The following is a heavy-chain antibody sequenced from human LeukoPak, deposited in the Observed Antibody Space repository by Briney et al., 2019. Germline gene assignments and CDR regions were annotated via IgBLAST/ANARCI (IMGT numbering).Heavy chain of an antibody. J-gene: IGHJ4*02. CDR2: ISTAGGST. Sequence: GGSLRLSCAASGFSFNNYAMSWLRQAPGKGLEWVSAISTAGGSTYYADSVKGRFTVSRDNSKNTLSLQMDSLRVEDTALYYCAKDWTTVVTPKGYYFDSWGQGTLVTVSS. CDR1: GFSFNNYA. D-gene: IGHD4-23*01. V-gene: IGHV3-23*01. CDR3: AKDWTTVVTPKGYYFDS.